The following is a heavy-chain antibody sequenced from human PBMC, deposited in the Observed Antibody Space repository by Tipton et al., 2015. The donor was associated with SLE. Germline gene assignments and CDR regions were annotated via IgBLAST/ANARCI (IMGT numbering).Heavy chain of an antibody. V-gene: IGHV3-11*04. CDR1: GFTFIDHY. D-gene: IGHD3-10*01. CDR3: ARASGGLVDF. J-gene: IGHJ4*02. CDR2: ISTSGVTM. Sequence: GSLRLSCATSGFTFIDHYMNWIRQAPGKGLEWVAYISTSGVTMYYADSVKGRFTISRDTSKNSVYLHMNRLRAEDTAVYYCARASGGLVDFWGLGTLVTVSS.